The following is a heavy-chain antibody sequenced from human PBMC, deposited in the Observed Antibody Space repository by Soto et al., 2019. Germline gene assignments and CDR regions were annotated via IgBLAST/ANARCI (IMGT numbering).Heavy chain of an antibody. CDR2: IYYSGTT. V-gene: IGHV4-61*01. D-gene: IGHD6-19*01. Sequence: KASDTLSLTCTVSSGSVSSSSHYWSWLRQPPGKGLEWIGYIYYSGTTYYNPSLQGRATVSVDRSKNQFSLRLSSVTAADTAVYYCARVPLPGVAVPDVYFFDYWGPGTLVTVSS. J-gene: IGHJ4*02. CDR3: ARVPLPGVAVPDVYFFDY. CDR1: SGSVSSSSHY.